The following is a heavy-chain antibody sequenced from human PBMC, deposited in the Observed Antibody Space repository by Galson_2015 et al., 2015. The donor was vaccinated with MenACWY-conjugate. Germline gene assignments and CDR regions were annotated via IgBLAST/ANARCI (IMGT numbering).Heavy chain of an antibody. D-gene: IGHD1/OR15-1a*01. CDR3: ARVFLVGMNTGAVRSWFDP. CDR2: ISYDGTRK. J-gene: IGHJ5*02. Sequence: SLRLSCAASGFTFSAYAMHWVRQAPGKGLEWVAVISYDGTRKFYADSVKGRFTISRDNSKNTLYLQMNSLRVEDTGVYYCARVFLVGMNTGAVRSWFDPWGQGTPVTVSS. V-gene: IGHV3-30-3*01. CDR1: GFTFSAYA.